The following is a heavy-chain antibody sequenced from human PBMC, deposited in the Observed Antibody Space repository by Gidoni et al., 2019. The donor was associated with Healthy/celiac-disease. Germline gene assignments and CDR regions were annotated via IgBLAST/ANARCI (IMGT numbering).Heavy chain of an antibody. D-gene: IGHD1-26*01. CDR3: ARDLPAPEAVNGKDAFDI. Sequence: QVQLVQSGAEVKKPGASVKVSCTASGYTFTSYYMHWVRQAPGQGLEWMGMINPSGGSTSYAEKFQGRVTMARDKSTNTVYMELSSLRAEDTAVYYCARDLPAPEAVNGKDAFDIWGQGTMVTVSS. V-gene: IGHV1-46*01. CDR2: INPSGGST. CDR1: GYTFTSYY. J-gene: IGHJ3*02.